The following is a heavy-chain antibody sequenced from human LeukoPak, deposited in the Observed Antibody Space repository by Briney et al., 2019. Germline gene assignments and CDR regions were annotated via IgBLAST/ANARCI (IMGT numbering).Heavy chain of an antibody. CDR2: ISGSGGST. Sequence: GGSLRLSCAASGFSFSSSVMSWVRQAPGKGLEWVSCISGSGGSTDYADSVKGRFTISRDNSKNMLFLQMNSLRAEDAAVYYCAKSPVEVVPSATWGQPWFDPWGQGTLVTVSS. J-gene: IGHJ5*02. D-gene: IGHD2-2*01. V-gene: IGHV3-23*01. CDR1: GFSFSSSV. CDR3: AKSPVEVVPSATWGQPWFDP.